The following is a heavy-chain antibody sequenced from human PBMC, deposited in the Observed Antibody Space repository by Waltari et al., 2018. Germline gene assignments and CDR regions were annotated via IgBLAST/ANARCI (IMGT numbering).Heavy chain of an antibody. CDR2: IYYSGST. J-gene: IGHJ2*01. CDR3: ARDNRPGYSSGWLEGYFDL. D-gene: IGHD6-19*01. Sequence: QVQLQESGPGLVKPSETLSVTCTVSGGSISSYYWSWIRQPPGKGLEWIEYIYYSGSTNYNPSLKSRVTISVDTSKNQFSLKLSSVTAADTAVYYCARDNRPGYSSGWLEGYFDLWGRGTLVTVSS. V-gene: IGHV4-59*01. CDR1: GGSISSYY.